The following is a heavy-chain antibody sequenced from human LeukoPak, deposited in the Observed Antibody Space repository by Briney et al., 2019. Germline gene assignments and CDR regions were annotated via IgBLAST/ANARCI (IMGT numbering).Heavy chain of an antibody. CDR3: ARQYRDYYDSSGYYYAFDY. J-gene: IGHJ4*02. Sequence: SETLSLTCTVSGGSISSSSYYWGWIRQPPGKGLEWIGSIYYSGSTYYNPSLKSRVTISVDTSKNQFSLKPSSVTAADTAVYYCARQYRDYYDSSGYYYAFDYWGQGTLVTVSS. CDR2: IYYSGST. V-gene: IGHV4-39*01. CDR1: GGSISSSSYY. D-gene: IGHD3-22*01.